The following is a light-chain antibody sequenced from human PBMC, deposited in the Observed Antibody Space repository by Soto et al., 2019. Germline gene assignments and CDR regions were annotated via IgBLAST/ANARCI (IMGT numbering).Light chain of an antibody. V-gene: IGKV3-20*01. CDR3: QQYGSLPIT. J-gene: IGKJ5*01. Sequence: DIVMTQSPATLSVSPGERATLSCRASQSVSSNLAWYQQKPGQAPRLLVYVASSRAAGIPDRFSGSGSGTDFTLTISRLEPEDFAVYYCQQYGSLPITFGQGTRLEIK. CDR1: QSVSSN. CDR2: VAS.